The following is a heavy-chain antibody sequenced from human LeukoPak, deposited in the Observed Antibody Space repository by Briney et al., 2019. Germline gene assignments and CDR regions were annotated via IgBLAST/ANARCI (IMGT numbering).Heavy chain of an antibody. CDR1: GGSISSGGYY. J-gene: IGHJ4*02. CDR2: IYYSGST. CDR3: ARSAKTYYDILTGYSGCWYFDY. V-gene: IGHV4-31*03. D-gene: IGHD3-9*01. Sequence: SQTLSLTCTVSGGSISSGGYYWSWIRQHPGKGLEWIGYIYYSGSTYYNPSPKSRVTISVDTSKNQFSLKLSSVTAADTAVCYCARSAKTYYDILTGYSGCWYFDYWGQGTLVTVSS.